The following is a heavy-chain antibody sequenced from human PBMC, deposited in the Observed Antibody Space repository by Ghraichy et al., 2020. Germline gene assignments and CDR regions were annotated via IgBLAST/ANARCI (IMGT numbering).Heavy chain of an antibody. V-gene: IGHV3-48*02. CDR2: ISSSSSTI. CDR3: ARGDSGSYLRYYYGMDV. J-gene: IGHJ6*02. Sequence: SLKVSCAASGFTFSSYSMNWVRQAPGKGLEWVSCISSSSSTIYYADSVQGRFTISRDNAKNSLYLQMNSLRDEDTAVYYWARGDSGSYLRYYYGMDVWGHGTPVTVSS. D-gene: IGHD1-26*01. CDR1: GFTFSSYS.